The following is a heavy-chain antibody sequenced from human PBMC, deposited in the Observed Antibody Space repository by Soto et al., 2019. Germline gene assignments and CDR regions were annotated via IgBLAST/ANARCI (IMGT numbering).Heavy chain of an antibody. CDR2: ISAYNGDT. Sequence: QVQLVQSGAEVKKPGASVKVSCKASGYTFTSHGINWVRQAPGQGLELMGWISAYNGDTKYEQKFQGRVTMTTDAFSSTAYMELKSLSSDDTAVYFCARDPSNTSGNRIWFDPWGQGTQVTVSS. CDR3: ARDPSNTSGNRIWFDP. J-gene: IGHJ5*02. D-gene: IGHD6-19*01. CDR1: GYTFTSHG. V-gene: IGHV1-18*04.